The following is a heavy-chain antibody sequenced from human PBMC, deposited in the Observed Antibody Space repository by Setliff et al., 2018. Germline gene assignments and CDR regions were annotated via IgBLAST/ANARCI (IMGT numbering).Heavy chain of an antibody. J-gene: IGHJ1*01. D-gene: IGHD1-1*01. CDR2: ISYSGIT. Sequence: PSETLSLTCNVSGASVSSHYWDWIRQPPGKGLEWIGFISYSGITTYNVSLKSRVSISVDTSKNQLSLTLSSVTAADTAVYYRVREGYSEYFQDWGRGTLVTVSS. CDR1: GASVSSHY. V-gene: IGHV4-59*02. CDR3: VREGYSEYFQD.